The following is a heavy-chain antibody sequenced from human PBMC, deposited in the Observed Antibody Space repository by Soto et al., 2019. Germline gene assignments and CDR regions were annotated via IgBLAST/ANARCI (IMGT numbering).Heavy chain of an antibody. V-gene: IGHV4-39*07. CDR1: GGSISSDSYF. J-gene: IGHJ4*02. D-gene: IGHD6-13*01. CDR2: IYYTGDS. CDR3: ARIAAPGTNFVY. Sequence: SETLSLTCTVSGGSISSDSYFWAWIRQPPGKGPEWIGTIYYTGDSYYNPSLKSRVTISVDTSKNQFSLKLSSVTAADTAVYYCARIAAPGTNFVYWGQGTLVTVSS.